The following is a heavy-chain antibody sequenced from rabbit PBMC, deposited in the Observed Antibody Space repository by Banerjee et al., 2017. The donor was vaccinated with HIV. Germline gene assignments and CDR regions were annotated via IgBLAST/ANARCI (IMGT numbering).Heavy chain of an antibody. Sequence: QEQLVEYGGDLVQPEGSLTLTCKASGLDFSSSYWICWVRQAPGKGLEWIACIYTGNGKTYYASWAKGRFTISKSSSTTVTLQMTSLTAADTATYFCARDAGTGDYIDVYFNLWGQGTLVTVS. CDR1: GLDFSSSYW. J-gene: IGHJ4*01. CDR2: IYTGNGKT. V-gene: IGHV1S45*01. CDR3: ARDAGTGDYIDVYFNL. D-gene: IGHD8-1*01.